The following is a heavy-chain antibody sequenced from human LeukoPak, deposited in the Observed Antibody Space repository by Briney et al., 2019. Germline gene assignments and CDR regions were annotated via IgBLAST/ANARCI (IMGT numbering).Heavy chain of an antibody. CDR1: GFTLSSYA. D-gene: IGHD5-12*01. J-gene: IGHJ6*02. V-gene: IGHV3-30-3*01. CDR3: ARSGDIVATIGRYYYYYGMDV. Sequence: GGSLRLSCAASGFTLSSYAMHWARQAPGKGLEWVAVISYDGSNKYYADSVKARFTISRDNSKNTLYLQMNSLRAEDTAVYYCARSGDIVATIGRYYYYYGMDVWGQGTTVTVSS. CDR2: ISYDGSNK.